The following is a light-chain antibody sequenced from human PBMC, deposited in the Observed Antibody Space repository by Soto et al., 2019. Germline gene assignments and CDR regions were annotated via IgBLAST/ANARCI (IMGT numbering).Light chain of an antibody. CDR2: DAS. CDR3: QQYNSYLYT. J-gene: IGKJ2*01. V-gene: IGKV1-5*01. CDR1: QSISSW. Sequence: DIQMTQSPSTLSASVGDRVTITCRASQSISSWLAWYQQKPGKAPKLLIYDASSLESGVPSRLSGSGSGTEFTRTISSLQPDDFATYYCQQYNSYLYTFGQGTKLEIK.